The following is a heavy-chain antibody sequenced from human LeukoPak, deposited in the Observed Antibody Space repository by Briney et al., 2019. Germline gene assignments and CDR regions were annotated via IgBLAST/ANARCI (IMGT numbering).Heavy chain of an antibody. CDR2: ISGSGGST. CDR3: TTTITRGYLFDY. D-gene: IGHD5-12*01. CDR1: GFTFSSYA. V-gene: IGHV3-23*01. Sequence: PGGSLRLSCAASGFTFSSYAMSWVRQAPGKGLEWVSAISGSGGSTYYADSVKGRFTISRDNSKNTLYLQMNSLKTEDTAVYYCTTTITRGYLFDYWGQGTLVTVSS. J-gene: IGHJ4*02.